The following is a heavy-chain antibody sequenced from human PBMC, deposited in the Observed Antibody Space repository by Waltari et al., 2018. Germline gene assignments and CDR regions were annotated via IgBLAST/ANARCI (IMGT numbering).Heavy chain of an antibody. D-gene: IGHD1-1*01. V-gene: IGHV4-61*02. CDR2: IYISGST. CDR3: ARDTGTFDS. J-gene: IGHJ4*02. Sequence: QVQLQESGPGLVKPSQTLSLTCTVSGGSVSSGNYYWSWIRQPAGKELEWIGRIYISGSTNYNPSLKSRVTMSLDTSKNQFSLKLSSVTAADTAVYHCARDTGTFDSWGQGTLVTVSS. CDR1: GGSVSSGNYY.